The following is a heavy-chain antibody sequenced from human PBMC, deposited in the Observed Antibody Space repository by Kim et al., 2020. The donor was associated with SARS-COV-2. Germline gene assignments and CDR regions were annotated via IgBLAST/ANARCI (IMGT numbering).Heavy chain of an antibody. CDR2: ISGSGRTI. D-gene: IGHD3-22*01. CDR1: GFTFSGYY. CDR3: GRRLGAVVVDSYYMDV. V-gene: IGHV3-11*01. Sequence: GGSLRLSCTAYGFTFSGYYMTWIRQAPGKGLEWISDISGSGRTISYADSVKGRFTIARDNAKNSVLLQMDSLRAEDTAFYYCGRRLGAVVVDSYYMDVWG. J-gene: IGHJ6*03.